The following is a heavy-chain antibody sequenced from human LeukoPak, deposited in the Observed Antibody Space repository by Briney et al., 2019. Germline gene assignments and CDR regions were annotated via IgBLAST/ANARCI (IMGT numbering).Heavy chain of an antibody. V-gene: IGHV3-23*01. CDR2: ISGSGGVT. J-gene: IGHJ4*02. CDR3: AKEYYSDY. CDR1: GFTFSSYA. Sequence: AGGSLRLSCAASGFTFSSYAMSWVRQAPGKGLEWVSAISGSGGVTYYAGSVKGRFTISRDNPKDTLYLQMNSLRAEDTALYYCAKEYYSDYWGQGTLVTVSS.